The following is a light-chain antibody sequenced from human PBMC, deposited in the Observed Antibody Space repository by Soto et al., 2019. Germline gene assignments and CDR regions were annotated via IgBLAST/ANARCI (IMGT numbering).Light chain of an antibody. CDR3: QSYDSSLSAAV. Sequence: QSVLTQPPSVSGAPGQKVIISCTGSTSNIGAGYDVHWYQQLPGTAPKLLMYSSSNRPSGVPDRLSGSKSGTSASLAITGLQVEDEADYYCQSYDSSLSAAVFGGGTKVTVL. V-gene: IGLV1-40*01. CDR1: TSNIGAGYD. CDR2: SSS. J-gene: IGLJ3*02.